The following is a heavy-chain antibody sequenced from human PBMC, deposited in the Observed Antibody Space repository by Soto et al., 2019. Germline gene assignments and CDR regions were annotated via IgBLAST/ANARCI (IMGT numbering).Heavy chain of an antibody. J-gene: IGHJ6*02. CDR2: ISGSGGST. Sequence: EVQLLESGGGLVQPGGSLRLSCAASGFTFSSYAMSWVRQAPGKGLEWVSAISGSGGSTYYADSVKGRFTISRDNSKNTLYLQMNSLRADDTAVYYCAKDHFGNQLLYYYYGRDVWGQGTTVTVSS. V-gene: IGHV3-23*01. D-gene: IGHD2-2*01. CDR1: GFTFSSYA. CDR3: AKDHFGNQLLYYYYGRDV.